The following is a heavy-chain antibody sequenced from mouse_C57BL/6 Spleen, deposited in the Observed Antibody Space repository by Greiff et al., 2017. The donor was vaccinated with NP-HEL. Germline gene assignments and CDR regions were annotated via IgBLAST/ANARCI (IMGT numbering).Heavy chain of an antibody. CDR2: IDPSDSYT. V-gene: IGHV1-69*01. CDR1: GYTFTSYW. D-gene: IGHD2-5*01. CDR3: ARRGYYSNYEFAY. J-gene: IGHJ3*01. Sequence: QVQLQQPGAELVMPGASVKLSCKASGYTFTSYWMHWVKQRPGQGLEWIGEIDPSDSYTNYNQKFKGKSTLTVDKSSSTAYMQLSSLTSEDSAVYYCARRGYYSNYEFAYWGQGTLVTVSA.